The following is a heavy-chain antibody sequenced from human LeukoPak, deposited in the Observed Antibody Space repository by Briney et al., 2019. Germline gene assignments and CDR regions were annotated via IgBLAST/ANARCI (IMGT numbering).Heavy chain of an antibody. V-gene: IGHV3-30*18. J-gene: IGHJ4*02. CDR3: AKGDYYDSSGYYYDY. Sequence: GRSLRLSCAASGFTFSSYGMHWVRPAPGKGLEWVGVISYDGSNKYYADSVKGRFTISRDNSKNTLYLQMNSLRAEDTAVYYCAKGDYYDSSGYYYDYWGQGTLVTVSS. CDR1: GFTFSSYG. CDR2: ISYDGSNK. D-gene: IGHD3-22*01.